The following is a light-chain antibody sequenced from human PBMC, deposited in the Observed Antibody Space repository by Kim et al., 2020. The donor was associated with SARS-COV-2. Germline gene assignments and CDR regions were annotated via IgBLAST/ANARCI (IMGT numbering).Light chain of an antibody. Sequence: SVSPGQTASITCSGDKLGDKYPCWYQQRPGQAPVLIIYQDNRRPSGIPARFSGSNSGNTATLTISGTQAMDEADYYCQGWDSNTAVFGGGTQLTVL. CDR2: QDN. J-gene: IGLJ3*02. CDR1: KLGDKY. CDR3: QGWDSNTAV. V-gene: IGLV3-1*01.